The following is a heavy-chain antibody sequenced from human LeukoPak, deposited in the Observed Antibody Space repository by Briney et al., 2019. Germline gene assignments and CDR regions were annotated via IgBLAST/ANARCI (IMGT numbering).Heavy chain of an antibody. CDR2: ISSDGGTT. J-gene: IGHJ4*02. CDR3: ATTSSGWYTSLDY. Sequence: GGSLRLSCAASGFTFSAYWMHWVRQVPGKGLEWVSRISSDGGTTSYADSVKGRFSISRDNAKDALYLQMNSLRPEDTAVYYCATTSSGWYTSLDYWGQGTLVTVSS. CDR1: GFTFSAYW. D-gene: IGHD6-19*01. V-gene: IGHV3-74*01.